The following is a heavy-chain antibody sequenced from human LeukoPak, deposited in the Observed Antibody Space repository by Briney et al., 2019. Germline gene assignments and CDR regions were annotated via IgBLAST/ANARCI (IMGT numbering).Heavy chain of an antibody. J-gene: IGHJ4*02. Sequence: ASVKVSCKASGYTFTSYYMHWVRQAPGQGLEWMGIINPSGGSTSYAQKFQGRVTMTRDTSTSTVYMELSSLRSEDTAVYYCARDQALGITRTTDAFDYWGQGTLVTVSS. D-gene: IGHD1-20*01. V-gene: IGHV1-46*01. CDR1: GYTFTSYY. CDR3: ARDQALGITRTTDAFDY. CDR2: INPSGGST.